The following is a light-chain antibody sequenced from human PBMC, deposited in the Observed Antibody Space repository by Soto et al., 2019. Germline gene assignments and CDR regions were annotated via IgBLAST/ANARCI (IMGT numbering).Light chain of an antibody. CDR3: QQYSSLVT. J-gene: IGKJ2*01. CDR1: QSINTW. CDR2: EAS. Sequence: DIQMTQSPSTLSASVGDRVTITCRASQSINTWLAWYQQKPGKAPKLLIYEASGLESGVPSRFSGSGSGTECTLTISGMQPDDFATYYCQQYSSLVTFGQGTKLDIK. V-gene: IGKV1-5*03.